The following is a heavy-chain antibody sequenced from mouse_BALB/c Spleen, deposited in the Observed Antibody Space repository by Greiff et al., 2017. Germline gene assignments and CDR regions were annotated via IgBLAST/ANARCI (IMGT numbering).Heavy chain of an antibody. CDR2: INPYNGDT. CDR1: GYSFTGYF. Sequence: EVKLMESGPELVKPGASVKISCKASGYSFTGYFMNWVKQSHGKSLEWIGRINPYNGDTFYNQKFKGKATLTVDKSSSTAHMELLSLTSEDSAVYYCGREGMSDASWFAYWGQGTLVTVSA. CDR3: GREGMSDASWFAY. J-gene: IGHJ3*01. V-gene: IGHV1-37*01.